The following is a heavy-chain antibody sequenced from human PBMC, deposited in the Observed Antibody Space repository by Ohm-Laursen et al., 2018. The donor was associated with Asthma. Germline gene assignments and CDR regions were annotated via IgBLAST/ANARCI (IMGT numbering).Heavy chain of an antibody. Sequence: GSLRLSCAASGFTVSSNYMSWVRQAPGKGLEWVSVIYSGGSTYYADSVKGRFTISRDTSKNTLFLQMNSLRADDTATYYCAKYRVATLAGSLDVWGQGTTVTVSS. J-gene: IGHJ6*02. D-gene: IGHD2-15*01. CDR1: GFTVSSNY. CDR3: AKYRVATLAGSLDV. V-gene: IGHV3-53*01. CDR2: IYSGGST.